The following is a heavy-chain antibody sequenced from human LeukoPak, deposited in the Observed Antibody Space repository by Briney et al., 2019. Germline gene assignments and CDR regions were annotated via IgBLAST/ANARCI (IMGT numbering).Heavy chain of an antibody. CDR2: ISSSSYI. V-gene: IGHV3-21*01. CDR3: ARETDYYGSGSYYSPSMDY. CDR1: GFTFSSYS. Sequence: PGGSLRLSCAASGFTFSSYSMNWVRQAPGKGLEWVSSISSSSYIYYADSVKGRFTISRDNAKNSLYLQMNSLRAEDTAVYYCARETDYYGSGSYYSPSMDYWGQGTLVTVSS. J-gene: IGHJ4*02. D-gene: IGHD3-10*01.